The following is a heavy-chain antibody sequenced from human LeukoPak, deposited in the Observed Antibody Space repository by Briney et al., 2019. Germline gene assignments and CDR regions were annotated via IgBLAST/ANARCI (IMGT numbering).Heavy chain of an antibody. CDR1: GFTFSRYG. CDR2: ISYDGSNK. Sequence: GGSLRLSCAASGFTFSRYGMHWVRQASGKGLEWVAVISYDGSNKYYADSVKGRFTISRDNSKNTLYLQMNSLRAEDTAVYYCAKDYGDYADYWGQGTLVTVSS. J-gene: IGHJ4*02. D-gene: IGHD4-17*01. CDR3: AKDYGDYADY. V-gene: IGHV3-30*18.